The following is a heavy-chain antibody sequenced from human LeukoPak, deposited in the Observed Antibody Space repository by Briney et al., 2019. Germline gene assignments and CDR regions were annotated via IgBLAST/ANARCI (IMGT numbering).Heavy chain of an antibody. CDR1: GGSFSGNY. CDR3: ARGTGTPVYYQYGLDV. CDR2: INHSGST. V-gene: IGHV4-34*01. Sequence: KPSETLSPTCAVYGGSFSGNYWSWIRQPPGKGLEWIGEINHSGSTNYNPSLKSRVTISVDTTKNQFSLMLSSVTAADTAVYYGARGTGTPVYYQYGLDVWGQGTTVSVSS. D-gene: IGHD1-1*01. J-gene: IGHJ6*02.